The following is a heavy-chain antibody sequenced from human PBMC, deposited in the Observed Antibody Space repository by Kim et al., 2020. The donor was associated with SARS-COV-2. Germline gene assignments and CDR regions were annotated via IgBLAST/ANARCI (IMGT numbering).Heavy chain of an antibody. CDR2: ISSSSSYT. J-gene: IGHJ6*02. Sequence: GGSLRLSCAASGFTFSDYYMSWIRQAPGKGLEWVSYISSSSSYTNYADSVKGRFTISRDNAKNSLYLQMNSLRAEDTAVYYCARDREEITVTTTWGATYYYYGMDFSGQGTTVTVSS. D-gene: IGHD4-4*01. CDR1: GFTFSDYY. V-gene: IGHV3-11*05. CDR3: ARDREEITVTTTWGATYYYYGMDF.